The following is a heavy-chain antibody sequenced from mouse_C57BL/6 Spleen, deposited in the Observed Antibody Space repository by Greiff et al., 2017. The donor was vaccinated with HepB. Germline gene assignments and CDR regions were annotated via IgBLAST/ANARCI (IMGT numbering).Heavy chain of an antibody. J-gene: IGHJ4*01. CDR1: GYTFTSYW. CDR3: ARGGYGSSFWAMDY. Sequence: VQLQQPGAELVMPGASVKLSCKASGYTFTSYWMHWVKQRPGQGLEWIGEIDPSDSYTNYNQKFKGKSTLTVDKSSSTAYMQLSSLTSEDSAVYYCARGGYGSSFWAMDYWGQGTSVTVSS. V-gene: IGHV1-69*01. CDR2: IDPSDSYT. D-gene: IGHD1-1*01.